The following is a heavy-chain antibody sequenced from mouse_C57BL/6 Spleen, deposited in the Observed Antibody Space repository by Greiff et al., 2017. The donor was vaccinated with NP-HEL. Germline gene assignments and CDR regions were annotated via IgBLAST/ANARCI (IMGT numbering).Heavy chain of an antibody. CDR1: GYTFTSYD. V-gene: IGHV1-85*01. CDR3: ARSLYGYDVSYYFDY. Sequence: QVQLQQSGPELVKPGASVKLSCKASGYTFTSYDINWVKQRPGQGLEWIGWIYPRDGSTKYNEKFKGKATLTVDTSSSTAYMELHSLTSEDSAVYFCARSLYGYDVSYYFDYWGQGTTLTVSS. J-gene: IGHJ2*01. CDR2: IYPRDGST. D-gene: IGHD2-2*01.